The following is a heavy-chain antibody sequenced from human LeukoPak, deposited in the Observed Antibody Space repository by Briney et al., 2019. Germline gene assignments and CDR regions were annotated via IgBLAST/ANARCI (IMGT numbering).Heavy chain of an antibody. CDR2: ISGDGGST. D-gene: IGHD6-19*01. V-gene: IGHV3-43*02. Sequence: PGGSLRLSCAASGFTFDDYAMHWVRQAPGKGLEWVSLISGDGGSTYYADSVKGRFTISRDNSKNSLYLQMNSLRTEDTASYHCAKDRGWYDYWGQGTLVTASS. J-gene: IGHJ4*02. CDR3: AKDRGWYDY. CDR1: GFTFDDYA.